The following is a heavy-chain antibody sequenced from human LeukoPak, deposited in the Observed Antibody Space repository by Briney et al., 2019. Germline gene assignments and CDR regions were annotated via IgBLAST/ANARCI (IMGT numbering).Heavy chain of an antibody. V-gene: IGHV1-8*03. J-gene: IGHJ4*02. CDR1: GYTFTSYD. D-gene: IGHD5-12*01. Sequence: ASVKVSCKASGYTFTSYDINWVRQATGQGLEWMGWMNPNSGNTDYAQKFQGRLTFTRNTSITTAYMELTSLRSEDTAVYYCARGVATDYWGQGTLVTVSS. CDR3: ARGVATDY. CDR2: MNPNSGNT.